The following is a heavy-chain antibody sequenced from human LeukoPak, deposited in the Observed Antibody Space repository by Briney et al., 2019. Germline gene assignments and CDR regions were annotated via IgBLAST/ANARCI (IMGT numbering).Heavy chain of an antibody. D-gene: IGHD6-13*01. Sequence: ASVKVSCKASGYTFTGYYMHWVRQAPGQGLEWMGWINPNSGGTNYAQKFQGRVTMTRDTPISTAYMELSRLRSDDTAVYHCARVDIAAAGERSWFDPWGQGTLVTVSS. CDR3: ARVDIAAAGERSWFDP. J-gene: IGHJ5*02. CDR2: INPNSGGT. CDR1: GYTFTGYY. V-gene: IGHV1-2*02.